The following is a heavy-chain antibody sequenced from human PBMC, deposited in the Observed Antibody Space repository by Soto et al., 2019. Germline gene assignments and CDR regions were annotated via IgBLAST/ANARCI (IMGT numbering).Heavy chain of an antibody. V-gene: IGHV2-5*01. CDR1: GFSLSTSGVG. CDR3: AHAPSYYDTXTGXYRXXXXXDP. J-gene: IGHJ5*02. D-gene: IGHD3-9*01. CDR2: IYWNDDK. Sequence: SGPTLVNPTQTLTLTCAFSGFSLSTSGVGVGWIRQPPGKALEWLALIYWNDDKRYSPSLKSRLTITKDTSKNQVVLTMTNMDPVDTATYYCAHAPSYYDTXTGXYRXXXXXDPWXXXXXVTXSX.